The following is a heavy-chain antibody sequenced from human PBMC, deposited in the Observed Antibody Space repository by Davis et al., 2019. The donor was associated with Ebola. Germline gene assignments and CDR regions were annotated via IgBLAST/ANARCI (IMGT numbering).Heavy chain of an antibody. CDR3: AMTPTRGYSATFDY. CDR1: GDSIINYDFY. Sequence: PSETLSLTCTVSGDSIINYDFYWGWIRQTPGKGLEWIASAYYSGSSYYNPSLQSRVTISVDTSKNHFSLNLSSVTAADTGVYYCAMTPTRGYSATFDYWGQGTLVTVSS. D-gene: IGHD5-18*01. V-gene: IGHV4-39*02. CDR2: AYYSGSS. J-gene: IGHJ4*02.